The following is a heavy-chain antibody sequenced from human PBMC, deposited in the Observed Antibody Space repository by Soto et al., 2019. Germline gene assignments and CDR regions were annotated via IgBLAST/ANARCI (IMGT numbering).Heavy chain of an antibody. V-gene: IGHV4-28*01. CDR3: ARREIQGPIDY. CDR2: IYYSGTN. D-gene: IGHD1-26*01. CDR1: GYSISSSNW. J-gene: IGHJ4*02. Sequence: QVQLQESGPGLVKPSDTLSLTCAVSGYSISSSNWWGWLRQPPGKGLEWIGYIYYSGTNYYNPSLKGLVTMSVDTSKNQFSLKLTSVTAVDTAVYYCARREIQGPIDYWGQGTLVTVSS.